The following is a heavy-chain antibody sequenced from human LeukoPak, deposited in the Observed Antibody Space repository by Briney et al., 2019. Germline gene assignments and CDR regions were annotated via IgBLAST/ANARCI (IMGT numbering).Heavy chain of an antibody. Sequence: GGSLRLSCAASGFTFSSYWMHWVRQAPGKGLVWVSRISRDGSSTNYADSVMGRFTVSRDNAENTLFLQMNSLRAEDTAVYYCATLGSYFDYWGQGTLVTVSP. V-gene: IGHV3-74*01. CDR3: ATLGSYFDY. CDR1: GFTFSSYW. CDR2: ISRDGSST. D-gene: IGHD3-10*01. J-gene: IGHJ4*02.